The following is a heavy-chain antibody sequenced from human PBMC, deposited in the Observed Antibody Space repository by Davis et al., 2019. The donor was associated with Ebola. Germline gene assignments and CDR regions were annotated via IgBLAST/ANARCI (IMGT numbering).Heavy chain of an antibody. CDR3: ARGRMAAAGNFGY. J-gene: IGHJ4*02. Sequence: SSETVPCQVPGITFSSYAISWVRQAPGQGLERFGGIIPIFGTANYTQKFQGRVTITADESTSTTYMELSSLRSEDTAVYYCARGRMAAAGNFGYWGQGTLVTVSS. V-gene: IGHV1-69*13. CDR1: GITFSSYA. D-gene: IGHD6-13*01. CDR2: IIPIFGTA.